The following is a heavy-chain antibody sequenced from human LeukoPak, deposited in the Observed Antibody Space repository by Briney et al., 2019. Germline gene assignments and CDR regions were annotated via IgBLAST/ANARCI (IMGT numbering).Heavy chain of an antibody. D-gene: IGHD5-18*01. J-gene: IGHJ4*02. Sequence: ASVKVSCKASGYTFTSYYMHWVRQAPGQALEWMGIIHPSGGSTSYAQKFQGRVTMTRDTSTSTVYMELSSLRSEDTAVYYCASVNVDTASVDYWGQGTLVTVSS. CDR1: GYTFTSYY. CDR2: IHPSGGST. CDR3: ASVNVDTASVDY. V-gene: IGHV1-46*01.